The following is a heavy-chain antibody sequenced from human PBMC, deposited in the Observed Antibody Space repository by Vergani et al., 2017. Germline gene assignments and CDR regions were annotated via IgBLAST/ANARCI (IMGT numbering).Heavy chain of an antibody. CDR1: GFTFSSYE. J-gene: IGHJ4*02. Sequence: EVQLVESGGGLVQPGGSLRLSCAASGFTFSSYEMNWVRQAPGKGLEWVSYISSSGSTIYYADSVKGRFTISRDNAKNSLYLQMNSLRAEDTAVYYCARGPYSSGWYGDYWGQGTLVTVSS. D-gene: IGHD6-19*01. CDR3: ARGPYSSGWYGDY. V-gene: IGHV3-48*03. CDR2: ISSSGSTI.